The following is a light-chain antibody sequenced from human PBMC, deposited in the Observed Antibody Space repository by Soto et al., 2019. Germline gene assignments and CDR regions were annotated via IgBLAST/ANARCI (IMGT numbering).Light chain of an antibody. CDR1: QDISIH. CDR2: GAS. CDR3: QQYHNYPPS. V-gene: IGKV1-16*02. J-gene: IGKJ1*01. Sequence: DIQMTQSPSSLSASVGDRVTIACRASQDISIHLAWFQQKPGKAPKSLIFGASSLQSGVPSKFSGSGSGTDFTLTIDSLQPEDFATYYCQQYHNYPPSFGQGTKVEI.